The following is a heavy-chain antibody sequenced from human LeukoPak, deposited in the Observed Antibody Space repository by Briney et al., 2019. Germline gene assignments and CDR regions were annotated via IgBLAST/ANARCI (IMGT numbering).Heavy chain of an antibody. CDR3: ATFSYSGNYDDY. CDR1: GDSISISSYF. Sequence: SETLSLTCTVSGDSISISSYFWAWIRQPPGKGLEWIGSIYYTGSTYLSPSLKSRVTLSVDTSKNQFSLKLNSVTAADTAVYYCATFSYSGNYDDYWGQGTLVTVSS. CDR2: IYYTGST. V-gene: IGHV4-39*01. D-gene: IGHD1-26*01. J-gene: IGHJ4*02.